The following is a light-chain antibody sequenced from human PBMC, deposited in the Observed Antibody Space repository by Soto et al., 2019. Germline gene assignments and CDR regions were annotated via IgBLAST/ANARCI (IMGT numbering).Light chain of an antibody. J-gene: IGKJ2*01. CDR1: QSVSSTY. Sequence: EIVLTQSPGTLSLSPGERATLSCRASQSVSSTYLAWYQQKPGQAPRLLIYGASSRDTGIPDRFSGSGSGTDFTLTISRLEPEDFAVYYCQQYGNSIYTFGQGTKLEIK. CDR2: GAS. V-gene: IGKV3-20*01. CDR3: QQYGNSIYT.